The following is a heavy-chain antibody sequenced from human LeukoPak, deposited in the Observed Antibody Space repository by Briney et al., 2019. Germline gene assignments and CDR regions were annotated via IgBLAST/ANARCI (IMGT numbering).Heavy chain of an antibody. D-gene: IGHD3-16*02. CDR3: AREKGRPYDYVWGSYRYGSDRNWFDP. Sequence: KTSETLSLTCAVYGGSFSGYYWSWIRQPPGKGLEWIGEINHSGSTNYNPSLKSRVTISVDTSKNQFSLKLSSVTAADTAVYYCAREKGRPYDYVWGSYRYGSDRNWFDPWGQGTLVTVSS. V-gene: IGHV4-34*01. CDR2: INHSGST. J-gene: IGHJ5*02. CDR1: GGSFSGYY.